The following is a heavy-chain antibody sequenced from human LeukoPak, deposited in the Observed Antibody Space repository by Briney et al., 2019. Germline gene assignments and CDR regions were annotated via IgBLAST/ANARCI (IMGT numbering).Heavy chain of an antibody. J-gene: IGHJ4*02. Sequence: LSLTCTVSGGSISSSTYYWGWIRQPPGKGLEWVSYISSSSSTIYYADSVKGRFTISRDNAKNSLYLQMNSLRAEDTAIYYCAKDHTGLLWFGGLDYWGQGTLVTVSS. D-gene: IGHD3-10*01. CDR2: ISSSSSTI. CDR3: AKDHTGLLWFGGLDY. V-gene: IGHV3-11*01. CDR1: GGSISSSTYY.